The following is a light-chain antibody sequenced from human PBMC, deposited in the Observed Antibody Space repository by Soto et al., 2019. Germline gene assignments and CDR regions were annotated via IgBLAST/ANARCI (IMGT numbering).Light chain of an antibody. CDR1: QSVSSSY. J-gene: IGKJ1*01. CDR3: QQYGSSPT. V-gene: IGKV3-20*01. CDR2: GAS. Sequence: EIGLTQSPATLSLSPGERATLSCRASQSVSSSYFAWYQQKPGQAPRRLIYGASSRATGIPDRFSGSGSGKDLTLTISRLEREDFAVYYCQQYGSSPTFGQGTKVEIK.